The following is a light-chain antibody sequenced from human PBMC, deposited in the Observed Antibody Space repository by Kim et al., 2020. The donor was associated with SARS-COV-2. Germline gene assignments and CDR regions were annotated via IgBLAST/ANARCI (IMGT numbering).Light chain of an antibody. CDR1: QGISDW. V-gene: IGKV1-12*01. Sequence: DIQMTQSPSSLSASVGDRVTITCRASQGISDWLAWYQQRPGKAPKLLIYAASSLQSGVPSRFSGSGSGTDFTLTISRLQPEDFATYYCQQSDSFPWTFGEGTKVDIK. CDR2: AAS. J-gene: IGKJ1*01. CDR3: QQSDSFPWT.